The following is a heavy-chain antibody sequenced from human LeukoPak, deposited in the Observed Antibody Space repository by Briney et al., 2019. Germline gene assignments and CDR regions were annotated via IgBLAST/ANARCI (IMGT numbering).Heavy chain of an antibody. Sequence: SVKVSCKAAGGTFSSYAISWVRQXPGXGXXWXGGISPIFGTANYAQTFPGRVTITADEYTSTAYMELSSLRSEDTAVYYCARGAPLKRIIMVRGDANVFDIWGQGTMVTVSS. J-gene: IGHJ3*02. V-gene: IGHV1-69*13. CDR2: ISPIFGTA. CDR1: GGTFSSYA. D-gene: IGHD3-10*01. CDR3: ARGAPLKRIIMVRGDANVFDI.